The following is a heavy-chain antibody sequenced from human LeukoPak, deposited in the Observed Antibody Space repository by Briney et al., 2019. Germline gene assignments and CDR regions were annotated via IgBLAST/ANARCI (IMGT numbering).Heavy chain of an antibody. V-gene: IGHV2-5*02. CDR2: IFWDDDK. CDR1: GFSLSTSGVG. J-gene: IGHJ4*02. CDR3: AHRGVYSSRGEGSGGFHPADY. Sequence: ESGPTLVKPTQTLTLTCTFSGFSLSTSGVGVGWIRQPPGKALEWLALIFWDDDKRYSPSLKSRLTITKDTSKNQVVLTMTNLDPVDTATYYCAHRGVYSSRGEGSGGFHPADYWGQGTLVTVSS. D-gene: IGHD6-13*01.